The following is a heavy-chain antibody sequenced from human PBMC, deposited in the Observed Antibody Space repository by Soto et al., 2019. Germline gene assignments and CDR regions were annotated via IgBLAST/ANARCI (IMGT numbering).Heavy chain of an antibody. CDR1: GFSLSTSGVG. Sequence: QITLKESGPTLVKPTQTLTLTCSFSGFSLSTSGVGVGWIRQPPGKALEWLALNDWGDNKWYSPSLKSRLTLAKYTSKNQLVVTMTNMGPVDTATYYCAYRTPSGGGFPVDSWGQGTLVTVSS. D-gene: IGHD6-25*01. V-gene: IGHV2-5*02. J-gene: IGHJ4*02. CDR2: NDWGDNK. CDR3: AYRTPSGGGFPVDS.